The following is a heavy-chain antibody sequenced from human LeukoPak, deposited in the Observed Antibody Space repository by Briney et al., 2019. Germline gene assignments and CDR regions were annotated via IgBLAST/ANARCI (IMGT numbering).Heavy chain of an antibody. V-gene: IGHV4-38-2*02. Sequence: SETLSLTCTVSGYSISSGYYWGWIRQPPGKGLEWIGSIYHSGSTYYNPSLKSRVTISVDTSKNQFSLKLSSVTAADTAVYYCARARNILTGYSFDYWGQGTLVTVSS. CDR2: IYHSGST. J-gene: IGHJ4*02. CDR1: GYSISSGYY. D-gene: IGHD3-9*01. CDR3: ARARNILTGYSFDY.